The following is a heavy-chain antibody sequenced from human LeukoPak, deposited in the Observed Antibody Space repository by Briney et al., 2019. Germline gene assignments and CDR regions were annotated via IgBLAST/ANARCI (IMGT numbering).Heavy chain of an antibody. V-gene: IGHV1-69*05. Sequence: SVNVSCKASGGTFSRYAISWVRQAPGQGLEWMGGIIPIFGTANYAQRFQGRVTITTDESTSTAYMELSSLRSEDTAVYYCARDRLGIKRFDPWGQGTLVTVSS. CDR3: ARDRLGIKRFDP. J-gene: IGHJ5*02. D-gene: IGHD3-10*01. CDR1: GGTFSRYA. CDR2: IIPIFGTA.